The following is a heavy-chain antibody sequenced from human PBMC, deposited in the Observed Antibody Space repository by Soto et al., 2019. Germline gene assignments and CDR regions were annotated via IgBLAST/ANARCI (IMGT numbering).Heavy chain of an antibody. CDR2: IIPIFGTA. V-gene: IGHV1-69*13. J-gene: IGHJ4*02. CDR1: GGTFSSYA. D-gene: IGHD3-10*01. CDR3: ARGRASGSYYLLDY. Sequence: SVKVSCKASGGTFSSYAISWVRQAPGQGLEWMGGIIPIFGTANYAQKFQGRVTITADESTSTAYMEVSRLRSDDTAVYYCARGRASGSYYLLDYWGQGTLVTVSS.